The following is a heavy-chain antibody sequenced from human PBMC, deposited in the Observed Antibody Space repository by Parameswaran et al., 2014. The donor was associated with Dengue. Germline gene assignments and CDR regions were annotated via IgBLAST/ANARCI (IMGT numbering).Heavy chain of an antibody. V-gene: IGHV5-51*01. CDR2: IYPGDSDT. D-gene: IGHD3-9*01. CDR3: VRLRGLGDILTLGGPWYCDY. Sequence: VRQMPGKGLEWMGIIYPGDSDTKYNPSFQGQVTISADMSTSATYLQWSSLKASDTALYYCVRLRGLGDILTLGGPWYCDYWGQGTPVTVSS. J-gene: IGHJ4*02.